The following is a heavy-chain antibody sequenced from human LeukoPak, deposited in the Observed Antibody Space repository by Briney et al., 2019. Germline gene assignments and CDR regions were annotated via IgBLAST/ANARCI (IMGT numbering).Heavy chain of an antibody. V-gene: IGHV3-48*01. CDR2: ISSSSGTI. CDR3: ARGLDY. CDR1: GSTVSSYS. J-gene: IGHJ4*02. Sequence: PGGSLRLSCAASGSTVSSYSMNWVRQAPGKGLEWVSYISSSSGTINYADSVKGRFTISRDNAKNSLYLQMNSLRAEDTAVYYCARGLDYWGQGTPVTVSS.